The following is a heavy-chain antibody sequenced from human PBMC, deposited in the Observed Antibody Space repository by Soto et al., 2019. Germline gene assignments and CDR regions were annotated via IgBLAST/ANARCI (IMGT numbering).Heavy chain of an antibody. CDR2: IYNSGV. V-gene: IGHV4-39*01. J-gene: IGHJ5*02. D-gene: IGHD2-15*01. CDR1: GGSTSSSTYS. Sequence: SETLSLTCTVSGGSTSSSTYSWGWIRQPPGKGLEWIGSIYNSGVDYNPSLKSRVTISVDTSKTQFPLRLTSVTAADTALYYCARHPTGFPNWIDPWGQGIMVTASS. CDR3: ARHPTGFPNWIDP.